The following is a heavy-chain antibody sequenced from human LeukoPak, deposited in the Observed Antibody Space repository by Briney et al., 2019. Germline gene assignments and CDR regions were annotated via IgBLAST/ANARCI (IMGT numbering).Heavy chain of an antibody. D-gene: IGHD6-13*01. V-gene: IGHV4-34*01. CDR2: INHSGST. J-gene: IGHJ5*02. CDR3: ARGGIADGGHQNWFDP. Sequence: KPSETLSLTCTASGGSISSYYWSWIRQPPGKGLEWVGAINHSGSTNYNPSPKSRVTISVDTSKNQFSLKLSSVTAADTAVYYCARGGIADGGHQNWFDPWGQGTLVTVSS. CDR1: GGSISSYY.